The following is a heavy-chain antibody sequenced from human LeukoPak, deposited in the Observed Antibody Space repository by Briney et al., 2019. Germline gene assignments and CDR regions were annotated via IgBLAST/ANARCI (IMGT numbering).Heavy chain of an antibody. CDR1: GGSISSGGYY. CDR3: ARDPGYYYDSRESYFDQ. J-gene: IGHJ4*02. CDR2: ISYSGST. V-gene: IGHV4-31*03. Sequence: SQTLSLTCTVSGGSISSGGYYWSWIRQHPGKGLEWIGYISYSGSTYYNPSLKSRVTISVDTSKNQFALKLSSVTAADTALYYCARDPGYYYDSRESYFDQWGQGTLVTVSS. D-gene: IGHD3-22*01.